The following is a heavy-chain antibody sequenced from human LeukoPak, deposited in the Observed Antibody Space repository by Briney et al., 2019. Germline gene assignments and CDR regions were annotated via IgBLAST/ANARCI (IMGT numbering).Heavy chain of an antibody. D-gene: IGHD3-22*01. CDR1: GYTFTSYY. J-gene: IGHJ4*02. CDR2: INPSGGST. CDR3: ARDLGRSYYYDSSGYYGPY. Sequence: ASVKVSCKASGYTFTSYYMHWVRQAPGQGLEWMGIINPSGGSTSYAQKFQGRVTMTRDTSTSTVYMELSSLRSEDTAVYYCARDLGRSYYYDSSGYYGPYWGQGTLVTVSS. V-gene: IGHV1-46*01.